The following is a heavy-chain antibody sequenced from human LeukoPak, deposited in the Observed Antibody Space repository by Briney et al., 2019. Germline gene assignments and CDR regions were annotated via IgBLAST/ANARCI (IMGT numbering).Heavy chain of an antibody. D-gene: IGHD3-9*01. Sequence: PGRSLRLSCAASGFTFDDYAMHWVRQAPGKGLEWVSGISWNSGSIGYADSVKGRFTISRDNAKNSLYLQMNSLRAEDTALYYCAKDFDILTGYYTFDYWGQGTLVTVSS. V-gene: IGHV3-9*01. J-gene: IGHJ4*02. CDR2: ISWNSGSI. CDR1: GFTFDDYA. CDR3: AKDFDILTGYYTFDY.